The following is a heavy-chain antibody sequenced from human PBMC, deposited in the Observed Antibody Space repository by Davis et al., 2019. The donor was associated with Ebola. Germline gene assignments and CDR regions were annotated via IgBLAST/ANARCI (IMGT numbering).Heavy chain of an antibody. J-gene: IGHJ4*02. D-gene: IGHD1-14*01. CDR3: ARTGFRLFDY. CDR2: ISSSSSYT. Sequence: GESLKISCAASGFTFSDYYMSWIRQAPGKGLEWVSYISSSSSYTNYADSVKGRFTISRDNAKNSLYLQMNSLRAEDTAVYYCARTGFRLFDYWGQGTLVTVSS. CDR1: GFTFSDYY. V-gene: IGHV3-11*03.